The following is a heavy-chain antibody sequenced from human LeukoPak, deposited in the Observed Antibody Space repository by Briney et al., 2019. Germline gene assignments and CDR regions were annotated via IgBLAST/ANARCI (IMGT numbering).Heavy chain of an antibody. CDR3: ANTYALGNYYKGGFDP. Sequence: ASVRVSCKASGYTFIDYYMRWVRQAPGQGLEWMGWINPNSGGTNYAQNFQGRVTVTRDTSIRTVYMEMSRLRSEDTAVYYCANTYALGNYYKGGFDPWGQGTLVTVSS. V-gene: IGHV1-2*02. D-gene: IGHD3-10*01. J-gene: IGHJ5*02. CDR1: GYTFIDYY. CDR2: INPNSGGT.